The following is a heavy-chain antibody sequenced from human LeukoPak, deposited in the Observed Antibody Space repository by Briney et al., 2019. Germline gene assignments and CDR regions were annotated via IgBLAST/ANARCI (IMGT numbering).Heavy chain of an antibody. Sequence: GASVKVSCKASGYTLTGYYMHWVRQAPGQGLEWMGWINPNSGGTNYAQKFQGWVTMTRDTSISTAYMELSRLRSDDTAVYYCARSPPFDAFDIWGQGTMVTVSS. CDR1: GYTLTGYY. CDR3: ARSPPFDAFDI. V-gene: IGHV1-2*04. J-gene: IGHJ3*02. CDR2: INPNSGGT.